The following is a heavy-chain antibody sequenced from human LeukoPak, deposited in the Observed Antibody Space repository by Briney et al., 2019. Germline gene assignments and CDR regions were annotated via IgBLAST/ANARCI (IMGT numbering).Heavy chain of an antibody. V-gene: IGHV3-7*01. Sequence: GGSLRLSCTASGFTFSGYWMSWLRQAPGKGLEWVANIKQDGGEKYYVDSVKGRFTISRDNAKNSLYLQMNSLRAEDTAVYYCARDRGFGQADVWGKGTTVTVSS. CDR2: IKQDGGEK. CDR1: GFTFSGYW. CDR3: ARDRGFGQADV. J-gene: IGHJ6*04. D-gene: IGHD3-10*01.